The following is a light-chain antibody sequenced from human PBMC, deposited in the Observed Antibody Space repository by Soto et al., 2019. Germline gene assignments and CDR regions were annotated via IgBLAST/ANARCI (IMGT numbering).Light chain of an antibody. CDR2: GAS. Sequence: EIVLTQSPGTLSLSPGERATLSCRASQSVSSSYLTWYQQKPGQAPRLLIYGASSMSTGIPDRFSGSGSGTDFTLTISRLEPEYFAVYYCQQYGSSTLTFGGGTKVEIQ. CDR3: QQYGSSTLT. V-gene: IGKV3-20*01. J-gene: IGKJ4*01. CDR1: QSVSSSY.